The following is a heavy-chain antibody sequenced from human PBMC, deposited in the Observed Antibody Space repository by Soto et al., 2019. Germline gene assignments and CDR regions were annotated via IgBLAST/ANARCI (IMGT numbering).Heavy chain of an antibody. CDR1: GGTFSSYA. CDR2: IIPIFGTA. CDR3: ARDKVRSRITMVRGVPQYYFDY. V-gene: IGHV1-69*12. Sequence: QVQLVQSGAEVKKPGSSVKVSCKASGGTFSSYAISWVRQAPGHGLEWMGGIIPIFGTANYEQKFQGRVTITADESTSTAYMELSSLRSEDTAVYYCARDKVRSRITMVRGVPQYYFDYWCQGTLVTVSS. J-gene: IGHJ4*02. D-gene: IGHD3-10*01.